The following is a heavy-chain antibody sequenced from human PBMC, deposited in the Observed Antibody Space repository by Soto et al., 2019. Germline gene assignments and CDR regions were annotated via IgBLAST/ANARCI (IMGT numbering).Heavy chain of an antibody. CDR1: GYTDNTYG. CDR2: ISAYNGNT. Sequence: QVQLVQSGTEVKKPGASVKVSCKASGYTDNTYGITWVRQAPGQGLEWMGWISAYNGNTNYAQKFQGRVTMTADTSTSTGYMELRSLTSDDTAVYYCATVNPSYYFDLWGRGTLVTVSS. J-gene: IGHJ2*01. V-gene: IGHV1-18*01. D-gene: IGHD4-17*01. CDR3: ATVNPSYYFDL.